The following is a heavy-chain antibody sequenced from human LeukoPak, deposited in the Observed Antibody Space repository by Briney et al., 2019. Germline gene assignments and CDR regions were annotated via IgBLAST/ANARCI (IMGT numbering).Heavy chain of an antibody. CDR2: ISYDGSNT. D-gene: IGHD3-9*01. Sequence: PGGSLRLSCAASGFTFSNYGMDWVRQAPGKGLEWVAVISYDGSNTYYGDSVKGRFTISRDNSKNTVYLQMNSLRAEDTAVYYCAKGLRYLDWLLHFDAFDIWGQGTLVTVSS. CDR1: GFTFSNYG. V-gene: IGHV3-30*18. J-gene: IGHJ3*02. CDR3: AKGLRYLDWLLHFDAFDI.